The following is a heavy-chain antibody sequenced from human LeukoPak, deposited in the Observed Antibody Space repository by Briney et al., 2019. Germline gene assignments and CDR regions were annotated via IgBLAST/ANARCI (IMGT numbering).Heavy chain of an antibody. CDR2: IYYSGRT. CDR3: ARRRYYDSTGYLD. CDR1: GGSISSSSYY. Sequence: SETLSLTCTVSGGSISSSSYYWGWLRQPQGKGREWMGSIYYSGRTYYNMSLKSRVTISIDTSKNQFSLNLNSVTAADTAVYYCARRRYYDSTGYLDWGQGTLVTVSS. J-gene: IGHJ1*01. D-gene: IGHD3-22*01. V-gene: IGHV4-39*01.